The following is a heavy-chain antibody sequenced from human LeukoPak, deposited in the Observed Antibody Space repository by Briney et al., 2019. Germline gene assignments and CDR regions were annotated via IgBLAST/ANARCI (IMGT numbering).Heavy chain of an antibody. V-gene: IGHV4-59*08. D-gene: IGHD6-13*01. CDR3: ARHWAAAGFFDP. CDR1: GGSISSYY. Sequence: SETLSLTCTVSGGSISSYYWSWIRQPPGKGLEWIGYIYYSGSTNYNPSLKSRVTISVDTSKNQFSLKLSSVIAADTAVYYCARHWAAAGFFDPWGQGTLVTVSS. CDR2: IYYSGST. J-gene: IGHJ5*02.